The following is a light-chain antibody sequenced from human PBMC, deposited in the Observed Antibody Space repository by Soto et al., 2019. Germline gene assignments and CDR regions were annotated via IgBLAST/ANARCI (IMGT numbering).Light chain of an antibody. CDR1: SSDFGGYNY. J-gene: IGLJ2*01. CDR2: DVN. V-gene: IGLV2-11*01. Sequence: QSALTQTRSVSGSPGQSVTISCTGTSSDFGGYNYVSWYQQHPGKAPKLMIYDVNKRPSGVPDRFSGSKSGNTASLTISGLQTEDEADYYCCSYAGSYTFGLFGGGTKLTVL. CDR3: CSYAGSYTFGL.